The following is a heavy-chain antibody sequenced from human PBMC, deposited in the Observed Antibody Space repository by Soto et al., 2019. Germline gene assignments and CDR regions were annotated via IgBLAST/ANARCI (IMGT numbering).Heavy chain of an antibody. CDR3: ARDSPILGVVILRH. D-gene: IGHD3-3*01. Sequence: QVQMLQSGAEVKKPGASVKVSCKASGFTFSNYGISWVRQAPGQGLEWMGCISGYSGHPRYAQKVQGRATMTTDTSTSTAYFELRSLRSDDTAVYYCARDSPILGVVILRHWGQGTLVTVSS. J-gene: IGHJ4*02. CDR1: GFTFSNYG. V-gene: IGHV1-18*01. CDR2: ISGYSGHP.